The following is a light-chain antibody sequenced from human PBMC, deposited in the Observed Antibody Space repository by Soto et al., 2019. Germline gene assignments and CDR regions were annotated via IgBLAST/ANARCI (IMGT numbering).Light chain of an antibody. V-gene: IGLV2-14*01. J-gene: IGLJ2*01. CDR2: EVR. CDR3: SYYTTKSRLI. Sequence: QSVLTQPASVSGSPGQSITISCAGTMRDVGAYNLVSWYQQHPGRAPQLIIYEVRNRPSGISFRFSGSKSGNTASLTISGLQDEDEADYYCSYYTTKSRLIFGRGTKLTVL. CDR1: MRDVGAYNL.